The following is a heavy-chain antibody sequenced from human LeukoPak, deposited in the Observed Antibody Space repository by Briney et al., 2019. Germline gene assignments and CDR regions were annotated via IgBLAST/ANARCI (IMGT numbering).Heavy chain of an antibody. CDR3: ARARGEYQLLPLGY. J-gene: IGHJ4*02. D-gene: IGHD2-2*01. CDR2: IYSGGST. CDR1: GFTFSNYA. V-gene: IGHV3-66*01. Sequence: GGSLRLSCAASGFTFSNYAMSWVRQAPGKGLEWVSVIYSGGSTYYADSVKGRFTISRDNAKNSLYLQMNSLRAEDTAVYYCARARGEYQLLPLGYWGQGTLVTVSS.